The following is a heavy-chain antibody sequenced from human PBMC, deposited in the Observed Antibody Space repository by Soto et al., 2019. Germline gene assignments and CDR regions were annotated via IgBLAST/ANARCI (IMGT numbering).Heavy chain of an antibody. V-gene: IGHV3-21*06. CDR2: ISSTTNYI. Sequence: VGSLRLSCAASGFIFTRYSMNWVRQAPGKGLEWVSSISSTTNYIYYGDSMKGRFTNSRDNAKNSLYLEMNSLRAEDTAVYYCARESEDLTSNFDYWGQGTLVTVSS. CDR3: ARESEDLTSNFDY. J-gene: IGHJ4*02. CDR1: GFIFTRYS.